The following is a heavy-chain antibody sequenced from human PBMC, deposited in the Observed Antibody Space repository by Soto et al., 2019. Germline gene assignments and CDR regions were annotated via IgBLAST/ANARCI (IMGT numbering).Heavy chain of an antibody. CDR2: LQYSAST. J-gene: IGHJ4*02. Sequence: SETLSLTCRVSGDSISDTIYHWGWIRQPPGKGLECIGRLQYSASTPFHPPLKSRVTISVDTSKTEFSLRLSSVTAADTAVYYCARHTKAVAAALAYWGEGIPVTVSS. CDR1: GDSISDTIYH. CDR3: ARHTKAVAAALAY. D-gene: IGHD6-19*01. V-gene: IGHV4-39*01.